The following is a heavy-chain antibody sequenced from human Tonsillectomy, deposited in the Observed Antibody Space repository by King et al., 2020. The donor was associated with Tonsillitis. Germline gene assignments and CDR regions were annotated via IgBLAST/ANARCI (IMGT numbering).Heavy chain of an antibody. D-gene: IGHD6-19*01. CDR2: LLSSHGTP. V-gene: IGHV1-18*01. CDR1: CSTLTQSC. J-gene: IGHJ4*02. Sequence: HLFHSFAYFPTPGASFTVSFHSCCSTLTQSCIICCLTSPLPGLSLLFFLLSSHGTPTYATNLQGRVTLTTHPPTSTVYMELRSLRSDDTAVYYCAREMYSSGWYRGPFDYWGQGTLVTVSS. CDR3: AREMYSSGWYRGPFDY.